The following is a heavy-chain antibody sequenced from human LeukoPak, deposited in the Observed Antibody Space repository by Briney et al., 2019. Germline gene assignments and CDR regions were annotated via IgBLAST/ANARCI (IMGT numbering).Heavy chain of an antibody. V-gene: IGHV4-59*01. CDR1: GGSISSYY. D-gene: IGHD6-19*01. CDR2: IYNRGSNT. CDR3: ARDRPGIAVAGDAFDI. J-gene: IGHJ3*02. Sequence: PSETLSLTCTVSGGSISSYYWSWIRQPPGKGLGWIGYIYNRGSNTNYNPSLKSRVTISVDTSKNQFSLKLRSVTAADTAVYYCARDRPGIAVAGDAFDIWGQGTMVTVSS.